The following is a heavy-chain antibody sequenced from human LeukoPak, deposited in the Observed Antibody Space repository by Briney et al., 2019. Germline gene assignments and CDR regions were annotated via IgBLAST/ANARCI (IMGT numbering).Heavy chain of an antibody. V-gene: IGHV4-30-2*01. CDR2: IYHTGCT. Sequence: SETLSLTCTVSGASISSGTYSWSWIRQPPGAGLEWIGYIYHTGCTYYNPSLKGRVTISVDRSKNQFSLNLNFVTAADTALYYCARGDGSGSGRWFDPWGQGTLITVSS. J-gene: IGHJ5*02. D-gene: IGHD3-10*01. CDR1: GASISSGTYS. CDR3: ARGDGSGSGRWFDP.